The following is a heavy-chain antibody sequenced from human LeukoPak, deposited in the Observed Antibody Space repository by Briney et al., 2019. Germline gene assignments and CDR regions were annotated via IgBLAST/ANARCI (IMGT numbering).Heavy chain of an antibody. CDR2: IYYSGST. CDR1: GGSISSGGYY. D-gene: IGHD2-2*01. V-gene: IGHV4-31*03. J-gene: IGHJ3*02. Sequence: SQTLSLTCTVSGGSISSGGYYWSWIRQHPGKGLEWIGYIYYSGSTYYNPSLKSRLSISVDTSKNQFSLKLNSVTAADTAVYYCARYCSSTSCYFFEAFDIWGQGTTVTVS. CDR3: ARYCSSTSCYFFEAFDI.